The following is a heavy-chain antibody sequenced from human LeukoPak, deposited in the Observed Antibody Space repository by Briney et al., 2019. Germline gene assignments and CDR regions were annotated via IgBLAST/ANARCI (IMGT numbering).Heavy chain of an antibody. CDR3: ARDRGSYYEPLGY. Sequence: SETLSLTCAVSGGSISSSNWWSWVRQPPGKGLEWIGEIYHSGSTNYNPSLKSRVTISVDKSKNQFSLKLSSMTAADTAVYYCARDRGSYYEPLGYWGQGTLVTVSS. CDR2: IYHSGST. CDR1: GGSISSSNW. J-gene: IGHJ4*02. D-gene: IGHD1-26*01. V-gene: IGHV4-4*02.